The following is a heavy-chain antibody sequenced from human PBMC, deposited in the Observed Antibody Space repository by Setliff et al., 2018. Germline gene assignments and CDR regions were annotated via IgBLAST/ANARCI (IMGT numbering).Heavy chain of an antibody. CDR1: GGSFSTYA. Sequence: SVKVSCKASGGSFSTYAISWARQAPGQGLEWMGVIIPIFGTTNNAQKFQGRVTITADESTSTAYMELSSXRSXDTAVYYCARANYYDSSGHSVYGMDVWGQGTTVTVSS. CDR3: ARANYYDSSGHSVYGMDV. D-gene: IGHD3-22*01. V-gene: IGHV1-69*13. CDR2: IIPIFGTT. J-gene: IGHJ6*02.